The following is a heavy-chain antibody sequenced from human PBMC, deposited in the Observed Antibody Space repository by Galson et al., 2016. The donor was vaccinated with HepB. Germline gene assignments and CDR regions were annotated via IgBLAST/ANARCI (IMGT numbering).Heavy chain of an antibody. V-gene: IGHV1-8*01. CDR3: ARGIRNLLYSDY. D-gene: IGHD1-14*01. CDR1: GYTFTNYD. Sequence: VKVSCKASGYTFTNYDITWVRQAPGQGLEWMGWMNPSSANTGYAQKFRGRVTMTRDTSISTAIMELSSLTSEDTAIYYCARGIRNLLYSDYWAQGTLVTVSS. CDR2: MNPSSANT. J-gene: IGHJ4*02.